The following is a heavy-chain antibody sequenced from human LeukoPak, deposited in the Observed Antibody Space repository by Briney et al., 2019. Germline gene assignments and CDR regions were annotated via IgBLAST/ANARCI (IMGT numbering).Heavy chain of an antibody. CDR2: IYYGGTT. CDR1: GGSISNDY. Sequence: PSEPLSLTCTVSGGSISNDYWSWIRQPPGKGLEWIGYIYYGGTTDYNPSLKSRVIISLDTSKNQISLKLSSVTAADTAVYYCATSGGWYRFEYWGQGTLVTVSS. CDR3: ATSGGWYRFEY. D-gene: IGHD3-10*01. J-gene: IGHJ4*02. V-gene: IGHV4-59*08.